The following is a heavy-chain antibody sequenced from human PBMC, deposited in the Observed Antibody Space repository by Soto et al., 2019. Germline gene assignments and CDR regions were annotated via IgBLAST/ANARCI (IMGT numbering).Heavy chain of an antibody. Sequence: QVQLVQSGAEVKKPGSSVKVSCKASGGTFSSYTISWVRQAPGQGLEWMGRIIPILGIANYAQKFRGRVTITADKSTSTAYMELSSLRSEDTAVYYCVGANLGYCSGGSCTDYWGQGTLVTVSS. CDR1: GGTFSSYT. CDR3: VGANLGYCSGGSCTDY. V-gene: IGHV1-69*02. D-gene: IGHD2-15*01. CDR2: IIPILGIA. J-gene: IGHJ4*02.